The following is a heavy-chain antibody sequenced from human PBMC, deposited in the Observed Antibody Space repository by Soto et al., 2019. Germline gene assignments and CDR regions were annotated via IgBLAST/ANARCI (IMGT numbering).Heavy chain of an antibody. V-gene: IGHV1-2*02. CDR3: ASEDCTNTNCLKGFHY. CDR1: GYTFTDYY. Sequence: QVQMVQSGAEVKKPGDSVKVSCKASGYTFTDYYMHWVRQAPGQGFEWVGGINPESGNPKYVPKFQGRVTVTRDTSTSTAYMELKGLTSDDTAVYYCASEDCTNTNCLKGFHYWGQGTLVTVSS. D-gene: IGHD2-8*01. J-gene: IGHJ4*02. CDR2: INPESGNP.